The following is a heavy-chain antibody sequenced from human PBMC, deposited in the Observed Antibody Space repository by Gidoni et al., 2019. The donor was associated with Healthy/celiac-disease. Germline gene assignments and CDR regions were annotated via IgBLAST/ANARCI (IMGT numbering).Heavy chain of an antibody. V-gene: IGHV1-2*02. D-gene: IGHD6-13*01. Sequence: VPLVQSGAEVKKPGASVKVPCKASGYTFTGYYRHWVRQAPGQGLGWMGWINPNSGGTNDAQKVQGRVTMTRDTSSSTAYMEMSRLRSDDTAVYYCARPARSSSWTVWGQGTLVTVSS. CDR3: ARPARSSSWTV. CDR1: GYTFTGYY. CDR2: INPNSGGT. J-gene: IGHJ4*02.